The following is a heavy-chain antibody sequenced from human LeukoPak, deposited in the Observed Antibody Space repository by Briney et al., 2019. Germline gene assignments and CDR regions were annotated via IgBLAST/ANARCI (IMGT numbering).Heavy chain of an antibody. CDR2: ISWNSGSI. J-gene: IGHJ4*02. Sequence: PGGSLRLSCAASGFTFDDYAMHWVRQAPGKGLEWVSGISWNSGSIGYADSVKGRFTISRDNAKNSLYLQMNSLRAEDTALYYCAKDALYYYDSSGYHDYWGREPWSPSPQ. CDR3: AKDALYYYDSSGYHDY. D-gene: IGHD3-22*01. V-gene: IGHV3-9*01. CDR1: GFTFDDYA.